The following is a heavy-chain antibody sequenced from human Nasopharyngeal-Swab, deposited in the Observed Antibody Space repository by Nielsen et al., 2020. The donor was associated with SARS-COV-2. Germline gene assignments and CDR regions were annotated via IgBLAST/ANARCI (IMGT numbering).Heavy chain of an antibody. V-gene: IGHV3-21*01. CDR1: GFTFNMYS. D-gene: IGHD1-1*01. CDR3: ARLGTESYHYYSLDV. Sequence: GGSLRLSCVTSGFTFNMYSMHWVRQAPGKGLEWVSSISSSSNYIYYGDSAKGRFTISRDNTQKSLYLEMNSLRVEDTAVYYCARLGTESYHYYSLDVWGQGITVSVSS. J-gene: IGHJ6*02. CDR2: ISSSSNYI.